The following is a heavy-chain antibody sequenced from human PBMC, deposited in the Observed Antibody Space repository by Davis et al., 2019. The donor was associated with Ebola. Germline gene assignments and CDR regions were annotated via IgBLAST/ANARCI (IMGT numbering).Heavy chain of an antibody. CDR2: INPSGGST. CDR3: ASQYDSSGYYYEYYFDY. J-gene: IGHJ4*02. Sequence: AASVKVSCKASGYTFTYRYMHWVRQAPGQGLEWMGIINPSGGSTSYAQKFQGRVTMTRDTSTSTVYMELSSLRSEDTAVYYCASQYDSSGYYYEYYFDYWGQGTLVTVSS. D-gene: IGHD3-22*01. V-gene: IGHV1-46*01. CDR1: GYTFTYRY.